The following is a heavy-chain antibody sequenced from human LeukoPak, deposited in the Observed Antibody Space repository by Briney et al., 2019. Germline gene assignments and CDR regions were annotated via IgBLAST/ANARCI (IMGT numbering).Heavy chain of an antibody. CDR2: ISGSGGST. D-gene: IGHD2-15*01. CDR1: GFTFSSYA. CDR3: AKGSGYCSGGNCHFYFDY. J-gene: IGHJ4*02. Sequence: PGGSLRLSCAASGFTFSSYAMSWVRQAPGKGPEWVSTISGSGGSTYYADSVRGRFTISRDNSRNTLYLQVNSLRAEDTAVYYCAKGSGYCSGGNCHFYFDYWGQGTLVTVSS. V-gene: IGHV3-23*01.